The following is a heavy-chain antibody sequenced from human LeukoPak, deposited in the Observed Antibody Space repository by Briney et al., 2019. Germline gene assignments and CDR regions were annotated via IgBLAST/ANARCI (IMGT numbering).Heavy chain of an antibody. CDR2: VNSDGSST. J-gene: IGHJ5*02. D-gene: IGHD6-19*01. Sequence: GGSLRLSCAASGFTFNNYWMHWVRQAPGKGLVWVSRVNSDGSSTSYADSVKGRFAISRDNAKNTVYLQMKSLRDDDTAVYYCARAQAVAGTGGFDPWGQGTLVTVSS. CDR1: GFTFNNYW. V-gene: IGHV3-74*01. CDR3: ARAQAVAGTGGFDP.